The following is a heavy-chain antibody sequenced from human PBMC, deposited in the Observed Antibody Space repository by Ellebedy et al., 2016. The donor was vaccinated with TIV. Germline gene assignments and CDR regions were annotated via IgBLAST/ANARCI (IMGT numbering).Heavy chain of an antibody. Sequence: AASVKVSCKASGYTFTSYAMHWVRQAPGQRLEWMGWINAGNGNTKYSQEFQGRVTITRDTSASTAYMELSSLRSEDTAVYYCARDDYGGNPLDYWGQGTLVTVSS. CDR2: INAGNGNT. V-gene: IGHV1-3*01. CDR3: ARDDYGGNPLDY. J-gene: IGHJ4*02. CDR1: GYTFTSYA. D-gene: IGHD4-23*01.